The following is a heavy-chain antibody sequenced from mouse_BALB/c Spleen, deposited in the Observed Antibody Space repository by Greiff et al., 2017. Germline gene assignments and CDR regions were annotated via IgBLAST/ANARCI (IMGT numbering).Heavy chain of an antibody. D-gene: IGHD2-2*01. V-gene: IGHV1-87*01. J-gene: IGHJ2*01. Sequence: QVQLKQSGAELARPGASVKLSCKASGYTFTSYWMQWVKQRPGQGLEWIGAIYPGDGDTRYTQKFKGKATLTADKSSSTAYMQLSSLASEDSAVYYCARGDGYDGFDYWGQGTTLTVSS. CDR1: GYTFTSYW. CDR2: IYPGDGDT. CDR3: ARGDGYDGFDY.